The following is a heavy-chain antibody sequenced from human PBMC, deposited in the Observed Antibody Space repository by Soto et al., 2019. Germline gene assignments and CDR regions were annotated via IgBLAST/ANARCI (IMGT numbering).Heavy chain of an antibody. V-gene: IGHV1-18*01. J-gene: IGHJ4*02. CDR1: GYTFTDYG. CDR2: VNTYKGNT. Sequence: QVQLVQSGAEVKKPGASVQVSCKASGYTFTDYGFTWVRQAPGQGLEWMGWVNTYKGNTNYAQNFQGRVTMTTDTSTNPAYMELRGLRSDDTALYYCARERGNYKYFDYWGQGTLVAVSS. CDR3: ARERGNYKYFDY. D-gene: IGHD3-16*01.